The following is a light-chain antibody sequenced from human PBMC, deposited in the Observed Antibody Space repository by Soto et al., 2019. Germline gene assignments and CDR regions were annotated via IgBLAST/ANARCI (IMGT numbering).Light chain of an antibody. CDR3: LHYDSYPWT. J-gene: IGKJ1*01. CDR2: ESS. V-gene: IGKV1-5*01. CDR1: QSIRNW. Sequence: DIQMTQSPSILSASVGDRVTITCRASQSIRNWLAWYQQKPGKVPKVLIYESSTLQSGAPSGFGGSGSGTEFTLTIDSLQPDDFGTYYCLHYDSYPWTFGPGTKVDIK.